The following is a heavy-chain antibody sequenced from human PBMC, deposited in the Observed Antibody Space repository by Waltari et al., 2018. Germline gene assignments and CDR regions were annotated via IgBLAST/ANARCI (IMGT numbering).Heavy chain of an antibody. Sequence: EVQLVQSGPVLKKPGESLKISCKSSGYNFSTHFIAWVRQMPGKGLEWMGFIDPKDSKSRYSPSFQGQVTISADKSITTAYLQWSTLNASDTALYFCARREKIEDAFDIWGQGTMVTVSS. CDR3: ARREKIEDAFDI. CDR1: GYNFSTHF. V-gene: IGHV5-51*01. CDR2: IDPKDSKS. J-gene: IGHJ3*02.